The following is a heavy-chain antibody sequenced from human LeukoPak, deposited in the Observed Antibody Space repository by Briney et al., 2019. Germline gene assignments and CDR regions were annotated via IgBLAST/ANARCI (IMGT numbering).Heavy chain of an antibody. D-gene: IGHD2-8*01. CDR3: VRDSNYYAMDV. V-gene: IGHV3-13*01. Sequence: PGGSLRLSCAASGFTFRAYDMHWVRQTAGKGLEWVSGIGPDGDTYYADSVKGRFTISRENCENSVHLQMNSLRAGDTAVYYCVRDSNYYAMDVWGQGTTVTVSS. CDR2: IGPDGDT. J-gene: IGHJ6*02. CDR1: GFTFRAYD.